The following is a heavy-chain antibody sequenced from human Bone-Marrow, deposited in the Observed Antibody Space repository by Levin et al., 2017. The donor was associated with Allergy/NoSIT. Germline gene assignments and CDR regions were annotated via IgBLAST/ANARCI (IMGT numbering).Heavy chain of an antibody. CDR1: GFTFSSYA. Sequence: GESLKISCAASGFTFSSYAMSWVRQAPGKGLEWVSAVSNSGGATYFADSVKGRFTISRDNPKNTLYLQMDSLRAEDTAVYYCSKGESATGTLIHAYWGQGTLVTVSS. CDR2: VSNSGGAT. CDR3: SKGESATGTLIHAY. V-gene: IGHV3-23*01. J-gene: IGHJ4*02. D-gene: IGHD6-13*01.